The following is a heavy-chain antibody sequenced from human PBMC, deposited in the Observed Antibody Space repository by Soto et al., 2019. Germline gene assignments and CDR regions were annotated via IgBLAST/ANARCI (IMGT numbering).Heavy chain of an antibody. V-gene: IGHV4-59*08. CDR1: GGSITNYY. Sequence: QVQLQESGPGLVKPSETLSLTCTVSGGSITNYYCSWFRQPPGKGLEWIGYINYDGYSAYNLSLRRRVALSRDSSKTQFSLMLESVTATETAVYYCARHGFGPLHGLVDVWGPGTTVIVSS. D-gene: IGHD3-10*01. CDR3: ARHGFGPLHGLVDV. J-gene: IGHJ6*02. CDR2: INYDGYS.